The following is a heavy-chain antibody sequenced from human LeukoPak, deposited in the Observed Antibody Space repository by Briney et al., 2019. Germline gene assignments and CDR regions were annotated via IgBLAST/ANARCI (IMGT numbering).Heavy chain of an antibody. D-gene: IGHD2-2*01. CDR3: AKVIQFCSNNRCLPERYMDV. CDR1: GFKFSDSY. CDR2: ITSGGTTM. Sequence: GGSLRLSCVASGFKFSDSYMNWIRQAPGKGLEWISYITSGGTTMYYADSVRGRFTVSRDNSKNILSLQMDSLRAEDTAVYYCAKVIQFCSNNRCLPERYMDVWGRGTTVTVSS. J-gene: IGHJ6*03. V-gene: IGHV3-11*01.